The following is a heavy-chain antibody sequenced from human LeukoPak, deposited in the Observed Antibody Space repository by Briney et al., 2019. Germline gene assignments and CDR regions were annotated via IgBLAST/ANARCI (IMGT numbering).Heavy chain of an antibody. CDR1: GYTFTSYA. D-gene: IGHD6-13*01. V-gene: IGHV1-2*06. CDR2: INPNSGGT. Sequence: ASVKVSCKASGYTFTSYAMNWVRQAPGQGLEWMGRINPNSGGTNYAQKFQGRVTMTRDTSISTAYMELSRLRSDDTAVYYCARGYSSSWYYFDYWGQGTLVTVSS. J-gene: IGHJ4*02. CDR3: ARGYSSSWYYFDY.